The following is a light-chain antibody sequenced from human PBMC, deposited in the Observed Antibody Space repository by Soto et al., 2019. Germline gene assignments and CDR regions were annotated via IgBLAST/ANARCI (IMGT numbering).Light chain of an antibody. Sequence: QSVLTQPPSASGTPGQRVTISCSGSSSNIGSNYVYWYQQLPGTAPKLLIYRNNQRPSGVPDRFSGSKSGTSASLAISGLRSEDEAEYYCAAWDDILSGHVVFGGGTKLTVL. CDR1: SSNIGSNY. J-gene: IGLJ2*01. CDR3: AAWDDILSGHVV. V-gene: IGLV1-47*01. CDR2: RNN.